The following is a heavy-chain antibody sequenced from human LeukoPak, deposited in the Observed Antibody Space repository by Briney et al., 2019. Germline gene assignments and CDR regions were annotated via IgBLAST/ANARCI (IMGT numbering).Heavy chain of an antibody. CDR1: GGSISSYY. Sequence: PSETLSLTCTVSGGSISSYYWSWIRQPPGKGLEWIWYIYYSVSTNYNPSLKSRVTISVDTSKNQFSLKLSSVTAADTAVYYCAREVTYYDFWSGYSRDYYYYYYMDVWGKGTTVTVSS. CDR3: AREVTYYDFWSGYSRDYYYYYYMDV. J-gene: IGHJ6*03. CDR2: IYYSVST. D-gene: IGHD3-3*01. V-gene: IGHV4-59*01.